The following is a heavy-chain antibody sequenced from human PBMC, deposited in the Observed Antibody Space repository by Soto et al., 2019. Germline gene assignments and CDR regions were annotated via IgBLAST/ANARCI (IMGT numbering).Heavy chain of an antibody. V-gene: IGHV3-30*18. CDR1: GFTFSSYG. CDR2: ISYDGSNK. J-gene: IGHJ6*02. CDR3: AKDLHCYYYYGMDV. Sequence: QVQLVESGGGVVQPGRSLRLSCAASGFTFSSYGMHWVRQAPGKGLEWVAVISYDGSNKYYADSVKGRFTISRDNSKNTLYLQMNRLRAVDTAVYYCAKDLHCYYYYGMDVWGQGSTDTVSS.